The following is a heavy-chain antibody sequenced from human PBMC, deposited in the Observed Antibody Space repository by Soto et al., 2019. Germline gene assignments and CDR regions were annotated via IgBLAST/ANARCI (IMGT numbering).Heavy chain of an antibody. V-gene: IGHV1-8*02. J-gene: IGHJ5*01. CDR2: MNPKSGNT. CDR1: GYTFTNYD. D-gene: IGHD2-2*03. CDR3: ARSHGYDLNWFYS. Sequence: QVQLVQSGAEVKKPGASVKVSCKTSGYTFTNYDINWVRQAPGQGLEWMGWMNPKSGNTGYAQNFQDRLTMTRDTSLSTAYMELSSLRYQDTAVHYCARSHGYDLNWFYSWGQGTLVTVSS.